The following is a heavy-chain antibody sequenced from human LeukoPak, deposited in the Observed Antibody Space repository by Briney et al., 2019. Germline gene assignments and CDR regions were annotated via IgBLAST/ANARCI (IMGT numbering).Heavy chain of an antibody. CDR2: IRATDPST. V-gene: IGHV3-23*01. CDR1: GFTFNDFA. CDR3: AKGGYTSPYDY. J-gene: IGHJ4*02. D-gene: IGHD2-2*02. Sequence: GGSLRLSCTASGFTFNDFAMTWVRQAPGKGLEWVSTIRATDPSTYYADSVKGRFTIPRDNSKNSVHLQMNSLRDDDTAIYFCAKGGYTSPYDYWGQGTLVTVSS.